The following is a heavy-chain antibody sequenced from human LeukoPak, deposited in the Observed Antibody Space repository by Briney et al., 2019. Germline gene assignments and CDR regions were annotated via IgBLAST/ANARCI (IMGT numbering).Heavy chain of an antibody. Sequence: ASVKVSCKASGYTFTGYYMHWVRQATGQGLEWMGWMNPNSGNTGYAQKFQGRVTMTRNTSISTAYMELSSLRSEDTAVYYCARGSVVTDFDYWGQGTLVTVSS. J-gene: IGHJ4*02. CDR1: GYTFTGYY. CDR3: ARGSVVTDFDY. CDR2: MNPNSGNT. V-gene: IGHV1-8*02. D-gene: IGHD2-21*02.